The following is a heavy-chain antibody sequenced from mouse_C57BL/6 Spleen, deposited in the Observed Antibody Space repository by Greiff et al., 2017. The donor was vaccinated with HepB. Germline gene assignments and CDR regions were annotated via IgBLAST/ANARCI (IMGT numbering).Heavy chain of an antibody. CDR3: TRGGLSYYFDY. Sequence: EVMLVESGEGLVKPGGSLKLSCAASGFTFSSYAMSWVRQTPEKRLEWVAYISSGGDYIYYADTVKGRFTISRDNARNTLYLQMSSLKSEDTAMYYCTRGGLSYYFDYWGQGTTLTVSS. CDR1: GFTFSSYA. CDR2: ISSGGDYI. D-gene: IGHD1-1*02. V-gene: IGHV5-9-1*02. J-gene: IGHJ2*01.